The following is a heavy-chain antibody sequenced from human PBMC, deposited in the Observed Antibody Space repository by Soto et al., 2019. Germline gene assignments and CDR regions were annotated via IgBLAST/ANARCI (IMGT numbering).Heavy chain of an antibody. D-gene: IGHD6-19*01. J-gene: IGHJ4*02. V-gene: IGHV3-23*01. CDR1: GFTFISYA. CDR2: ISGSGGST. Sequence: EVQLLESGGGLVQPGGSLRLSCAASGFTFISYAMSWVRQAPGKGLDWVSNISGSGGSTYYADSVKGRFTISRDNSKNTLHLQMNSLRVEDTAVYYCAKRGRGAVAFDYWGQGTLVTVSS. CDR3: AKRGRGAVAFDY.